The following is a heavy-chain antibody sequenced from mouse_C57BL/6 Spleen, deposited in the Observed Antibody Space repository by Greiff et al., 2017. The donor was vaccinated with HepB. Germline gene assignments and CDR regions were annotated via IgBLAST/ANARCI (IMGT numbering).Heavy chain of an antibody. V-gene: IGHV1-64*01. CDR3: ARSGGVYYGNHFDY. Sequence: QVQLQQSGAELVKPGASVKLSCKASGYTFTSYWMHWVKQRPGQGLEWIGMIHPNSGSTNYNEKFKSKATLTVDKSSSTAYMQLSSLTSEDSAVYYCARSGGVYYGNHFDYWGQGTTLTVSS. CDR1: GYTFTSYW. CDR2: IHPNSGST. D-gene: IGHD2-1*01. J-gene: IGHJ2*01.